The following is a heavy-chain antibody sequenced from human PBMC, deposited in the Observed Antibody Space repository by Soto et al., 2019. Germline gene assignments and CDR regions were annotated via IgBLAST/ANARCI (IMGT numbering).Heavy chain of an antibody. CDR3: AKSPLGDILSDWFAP. Sequence: QVQLVESGGGVVQPGRSLRLSCAASGFTFSSYGMHWVRQAPGKGLEWVAVISYDGSNKYYADSVKGRFTISRDNSKNTLYLQMNSLRAEDTAVYYCAKSPLGDILSDWFAPWGQGTLVTVSS. V-gene: IGHV3-30*18. J-gene: IGHJ5*02. D-gene: IGHD3-9*01. CDR2: ISYDGSNK. CDR1: GFTFSSYG.